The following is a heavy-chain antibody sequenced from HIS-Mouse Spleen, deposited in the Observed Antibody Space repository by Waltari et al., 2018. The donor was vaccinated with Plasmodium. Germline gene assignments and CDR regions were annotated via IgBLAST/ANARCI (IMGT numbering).Heavy chain of an antibody. V-gene: IGHV4-39*01. J-gene: IGHJ6*02. D-gene: IGHD3-10*01. Sequence: QLQLQESGPGLVKPSETLSLTCTVSGGSISSSSYYWGWIRQPPGKGLEWSGGIYYSGSTHYNTHLNKGRSTTSEKTYNNLSRMLLSSGAADTTVEYCAGSPRGEEEATTPYYYYYGMDVWGQGTTVTVSS. CDR1: GGSISSSSYY. CDR2: IYYSGST. CDR3: AGSPRGEEEATTPYYYYYGMDV.